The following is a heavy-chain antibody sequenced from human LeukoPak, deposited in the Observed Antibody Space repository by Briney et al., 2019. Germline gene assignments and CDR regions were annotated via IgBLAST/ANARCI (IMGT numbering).Heavy chain of an antibody. CDR2: INSDGSST. D-gene: IGHD6-13*01. J-gene: IGHJ4*02. CDR1: GFTFSTYW. V-gene: IGHV3-74*01. Sequence: GGSLRLSCAASGFTFSTYWMHWVRQAPGKGLVWVSHINSDGSSTTYADSVKGRFTISRDNAKNTVHLQMNSLRAEDTAVYYCARGAAGGSGGIDYWGQGTLVTVSS. CDR3: ARGAAGGSGGIDY.